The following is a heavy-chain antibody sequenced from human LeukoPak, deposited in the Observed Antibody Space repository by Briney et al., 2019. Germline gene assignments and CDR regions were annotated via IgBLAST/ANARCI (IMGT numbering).Heavy chain of an antibody. CDR1: EFPFSSHV. D-gene: IGHD3-9*01. CDR2: INHNGEAI. J-gene: IGHJ4*02. V-gene: IGHV3-48*02. CDR3: ARDYDWAFDF. Sequence: GGSLRLPCAASEFPFSSHVLSLVRQAPGKGLEWIAYINHNGEAIYYPDFVKGRFIISRDNAKNSLFLQMNDLRDEDTAVYYCARDYDWAFDFWGQGTRVTVSS.